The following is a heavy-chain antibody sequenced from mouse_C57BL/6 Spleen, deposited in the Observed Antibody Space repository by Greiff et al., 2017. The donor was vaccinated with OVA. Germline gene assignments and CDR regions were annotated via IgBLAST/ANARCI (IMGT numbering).Heavy chain of an antibody. V-gene: IGHV14-4*01. CDR1: GFNIKDDY. CDR2: IDPENGDT. Sequence: EVQVVESGAELVRPGASVKLSCTASGFNIKDDYMHWVKQRPEQGLEWIGWIDPENGDTEYASKFQGKATITADTSSNTAYLQLSSLTSEDTAVYYCTIYYYGSRSLDYWGQGTSVTVSS. D-gene: IGHD1-1*01. J-gene: IGHJ4*01. CDR3: TIYYYGSRSLDY.